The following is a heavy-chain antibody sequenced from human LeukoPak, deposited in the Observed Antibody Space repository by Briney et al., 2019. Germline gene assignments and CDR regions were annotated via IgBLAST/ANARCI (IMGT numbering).Heavy chain of an antibody. Sequence: GGSLRLSCAASGFTFRTSSFNWVRQAPGKGLEWISYISTSTTINYAHSVRGRFTISRDNAKSSLSLQMNSLRAEDTAVYYCARAQRAVIAIYYFDYWGQGTLVTVSS. CDR1: GFTFRTSS. D-gene: IGHD2-21*01. V-gene: IGHV3-48*04. CDR2: ISTSTTI. CDR3: ARAQRAVIAIYYFDY. J-gene: IGHJ4*02.